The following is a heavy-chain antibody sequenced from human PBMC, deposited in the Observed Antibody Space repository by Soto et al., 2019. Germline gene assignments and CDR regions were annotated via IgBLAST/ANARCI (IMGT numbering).Heavy chain of an antibody. D-gene: IGHD2-8*01. CDR3: ASGKWSLDY. J-gene: IGHJ4*02. CDR2: ISNSEYTT. CDR1: GITLSDNY. Sequence: QVHLVASGGGLVQPGGSLRLSCVASGITLSDNYMTWIRQAPGKGLEWLSYISNSEYTTYYGDYVNGRFTISRDNAKHSLYLQLNGLRVEDTAVYYCASGKWSLDYWGQGILVNVSS. V-gene: IGHV3-11*01.